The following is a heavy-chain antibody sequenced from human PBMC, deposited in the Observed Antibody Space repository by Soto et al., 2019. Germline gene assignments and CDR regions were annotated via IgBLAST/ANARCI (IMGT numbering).Heavy chain of an antibody. CDR3: ARRTGLLYYD. Sequence: PGGSLKISCKGSGYSFNTYWIASVRQMPGKGLEWMGGIYPDDSDIRYSPSFECQVTISADKSISTAYLQWSSLKASDSGIYYCARRTGLLYYDWGQGTLVTVSS. V-gene: IGHV5-51*01. CDR2: IYPDDSDI. J-gene: IGHJ4*02. D-gene: IGHD2-21*02. CDR1: GYSFNTYW.